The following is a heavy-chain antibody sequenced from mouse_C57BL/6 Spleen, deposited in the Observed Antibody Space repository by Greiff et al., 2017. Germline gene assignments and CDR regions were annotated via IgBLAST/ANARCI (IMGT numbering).Heavy chain of an antibody. V-gene: IGHV7-1*01. CDR2: SRNKANDYTT. CDR1: GFTFSDFY. CDR3: ARDGSSYWYFDV. J-gene: IGHJ1*03. Sequence: DVKLVESGGGLVQSGRSLRLSCATSGFTFSDFYMEWVRQAPGKGLEWIAASRNKANDYTTEYSASVKGRFIVSRDTSQSILYLQMNALRAEDTAIYYCARDGSSYWYFDVWGTGTTVTVSS. D-gene: IGHD1-1*01.